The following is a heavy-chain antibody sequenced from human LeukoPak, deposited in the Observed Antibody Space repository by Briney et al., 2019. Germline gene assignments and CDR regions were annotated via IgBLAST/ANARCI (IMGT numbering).Heavy chain of an antibody. CDR1: GFTFSSYS. J-gene: IGHJ4*02. CDR3: AASYSSSWTRFDY. Sequence: PGGSLRLSCAASGFTFSSYSMNWVRQAPAKGLEWVSSISSSSSYIYYADSVKGRFTISRDNAKNSLYLQMNSLRAEDTAVYYCAASYSSSWTRFDYWGQGTLVTVSS. D-gene: IGHD6-13*01. V-gene: IGHV3-21*01. CDR2: ISSSSSYI.